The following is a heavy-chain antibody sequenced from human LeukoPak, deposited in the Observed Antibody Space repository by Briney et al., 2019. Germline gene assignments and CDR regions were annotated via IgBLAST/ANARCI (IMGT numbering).Heavy chain of an antibody. V-gene: IGHV5-51*01. CDR2: IYPGDSDT. Sequence: GESLKISCKGSGCSFTSNWIGWVRQMPGKGLEWMGIIYPGDSDTRYSPSLQGQVSISADKSISTAYLQWSSLKASDSAMYYCAKGGNDDAFDIWGQRTMVTVSS. D-gene: IGHD1-1*01. CDR3: AKGGNDDAFDI. CDR1: GCSFTSNW. J-gene: IGHJ3*02.